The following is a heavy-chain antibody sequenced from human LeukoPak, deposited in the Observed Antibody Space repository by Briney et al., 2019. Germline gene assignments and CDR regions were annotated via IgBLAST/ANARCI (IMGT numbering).Heavy chain of an antibody. J-gene: IGHJ6*03. V-gene: IGHV3-48*04. D-gene: IGHD6-13*01. CDR3: ARSGIAAAGTYYYYYMDV. CDR2: ISSSGSTI. Sequence: GGSLRLSCAASGFTFSSYSMNWVRQAPGKGLEWVSYISSSGSTIYYADSVKGRFTISRDNAKNSLYLQMNSLRAEDTAVYYCARSGIAAAGTYYYYYMDVWGKGTTVTVSS. CDR1: GFTFSSYS.